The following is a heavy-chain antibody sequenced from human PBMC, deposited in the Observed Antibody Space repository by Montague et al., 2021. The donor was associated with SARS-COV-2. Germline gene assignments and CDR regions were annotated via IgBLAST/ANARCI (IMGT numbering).Heavy chain of an antibody. CDR3: AREYYYDSSGYYGYAFDI. CDR1: GFSLSTSGMC. V-gene: IGHV2-70*11. J-gene: IGHJ3*02. Sequence: PALVKPTQTLTLTCTFSGFSLSTSGMCVSWIRQPPGKALEWLARIDWDDDKYYSTSLKTRLTISKDTSKNQVALTMTNMDPVDTATYYCAREYYYDSSGYYGYAFDIWGQGTMVTVSS. CDR2: IDWDDDK. D-gene: IGHD3-22*01.